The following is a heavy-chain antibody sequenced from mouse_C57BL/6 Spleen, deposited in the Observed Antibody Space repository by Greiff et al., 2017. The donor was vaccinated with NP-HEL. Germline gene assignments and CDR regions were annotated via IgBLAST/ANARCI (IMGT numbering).Heavy chain of an antibody. Sequence: EVQLQQSGPELVKPGASVKISCKASGYSFTGYYMNWVKQSPEKSLEWIGEINPSTGGTTYNQKFKAKATLTVDKSSSTAYMQLKSLTSEDSAVYYCAREGYYGSSSGFDYWGQGTTLTVSS. CDR2: INPSTGGT. CDR3: AREGYYGSSSGFDY. J-gene: IGHJ2*01. V-gene: IGHV1-42*01. D-gene: IGHD1-1*01. CDR1: GYSFTGYY.